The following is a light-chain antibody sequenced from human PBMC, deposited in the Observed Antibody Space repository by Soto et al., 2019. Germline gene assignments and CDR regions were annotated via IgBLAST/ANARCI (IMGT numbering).Light chain of an antibody. J-gene: IGLJ3*02. V-gene: IGLV2-14*03. CDR2: DVS. CDR1: SSDIGTYNY. Sequence: QSALTQPASVSGSPGQSITISCSGTSSDIGTYNYVSWYQQYPRKAPTLLIYDVSNRPSGVSHRFSGSKSANTASLTISGLQAGDEADYYCSSYSTSSTPRMFGGGTKVTVL. CDR3: SSYSTSSTPRM.